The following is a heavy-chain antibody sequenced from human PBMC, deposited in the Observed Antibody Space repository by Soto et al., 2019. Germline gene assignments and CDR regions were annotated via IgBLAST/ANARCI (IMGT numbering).Heavy chain of an antibody. CDR1: EDSFTTYW. CDR2: IYPVDSDT. J-gene: IGHJ6*02. V-gene: IGHV5-51*01. Sequence: GESLKISCKGSEDSFTTYWIGWVRQMPGKGLEWMGIIYPVDSDTKYSPSFQGQVTISADKSISTAYLQWSSLKASDTAMYYCARFKIVPTSTYYYYGMDVWGQGTTVTVSS. CDR3: ARFKIVPTSTYYYYGMDV. D-gene: IGHD5-12*01.